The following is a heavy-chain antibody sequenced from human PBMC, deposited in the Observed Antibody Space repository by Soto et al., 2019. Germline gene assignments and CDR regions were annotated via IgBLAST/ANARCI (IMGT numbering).Heavy chain of an antibody. J-gene: IGHJ4*02. Sequence: PGGSLILSCSASGFTFSMHSMHWVRQTPGKALEYVSAISRDGRSTFYADSVKGRFTISRDNSKNTLYLRMNSLRGDDTAVYYCVKEANPFINTLVVLIFDYWGQGTQVTVSS. CDR3: VKEANPFINTLVVLIFDY. CDR2: ISRDGRST. D-gene: IGHD3-22*01. V-gene: IGHV3-64D*08. CDR1: GFTFSMHS.